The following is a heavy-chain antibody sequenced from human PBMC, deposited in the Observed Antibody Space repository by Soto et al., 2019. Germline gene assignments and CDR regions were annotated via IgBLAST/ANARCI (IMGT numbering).Heavy chain of an antibody. V-gene: IGHV3-21*01. CDR3: ARGVYYFDY. CDR1: GFTFSTYT. J-gene: IGHJ4*02. CDR2: ISSGSRYI. Sequence: GGSLRLSCAASGFTFSTYTLNWVRQAPGKGLEWVSSISSGSRYIYYAGSVKGRFTISRDNAKNSLYLQMNSLRAEDTAVYYCARGVYYFDYWGQGTLVTVSS.